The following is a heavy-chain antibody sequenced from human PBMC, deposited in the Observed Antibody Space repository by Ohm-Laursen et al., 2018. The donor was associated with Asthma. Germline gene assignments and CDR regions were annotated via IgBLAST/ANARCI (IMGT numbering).Heavy chain of an antibody. Sequence: GSLRLSCSASGFTFTKFAMTWVRQAPGKGLEWVSVISVHGGSTFYADSVKGRFTISRDSSKNTVFLQMNSLRAEDTAMYYCAKGLLYNSASYPRYGLDVWGQGTTVTVSS. D-gene: IGHD2-21*02. V-gene: IGHV3-23*01. CDR1: GFTFTKFA. J-gene: IGHJ6*02. CDR2: ISVHGGST. CDR3: AKGLLYNSASYPRYGLDV.